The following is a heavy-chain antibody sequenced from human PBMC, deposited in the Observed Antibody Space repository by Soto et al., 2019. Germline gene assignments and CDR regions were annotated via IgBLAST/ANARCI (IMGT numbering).Heavy chain of an antibody. D-gene: IGHD3-3*01. CDR3: ARADDFWTGYPPVYYMDV. CDR1: GGSINTSY. J-gene: IGHJ6*03. CDR2: IYYSGST. Sequence: PSETLSLTCAVSGGSINTSYWNWIRQPPGKGLEWIAYIYYSGSTNNNPALKSRVTVSIDTSKNRFSLKLTSVTAADTAVYYCARADDFWTGYPPVYYMDVWGKGTTVTVSS. V-gene: IGHV4-59*01.